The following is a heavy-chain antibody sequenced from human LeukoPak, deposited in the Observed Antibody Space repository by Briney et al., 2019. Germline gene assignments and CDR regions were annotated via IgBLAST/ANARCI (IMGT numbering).Heavy chain of an antibody. CDR1: GYRFPSYW. D-gene: IGHD2-2*01. CDR2: NYPGDSDT. V-gene: IGHV5-51*01. J-gene: IGHJ2*01. Sequence: GESLKISCKGSGYRFPSYWIGWVRQMPGKGLEWMGINYPGDSDTRYSPSFQGQVTISADKSISTAYLQWSSLKASDTAMYYCASSAASFWYFDLWGRGTLVTVSS. CDR3: ASSAASFWYFDL.